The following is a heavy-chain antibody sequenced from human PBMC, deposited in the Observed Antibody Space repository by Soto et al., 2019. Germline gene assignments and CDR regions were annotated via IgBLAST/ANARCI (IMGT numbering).Heavy chain of an antibody. CDR1: GDSINNLFW. J-gene: IGHJ3*02. CDR3: ARRSNGWDFDI. Sequence: QVQLQESGPGLVKPSGTLSLTCAVSGDSINNLFWWNWVRQPPGKGLEWIGEIYHSGSTNYNPSLKSRVTISVDKSKNYFSLTLSSVTAADTAVYYCARRSNGWDFDIWGQGTLVTVSS. CDR2: IYHSGST. D-gene: IGHD6-19*01. V-gene: IGHV4-4*02.